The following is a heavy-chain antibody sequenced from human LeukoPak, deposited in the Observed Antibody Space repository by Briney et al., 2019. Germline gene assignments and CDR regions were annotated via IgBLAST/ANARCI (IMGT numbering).Heavy chain of an antibody. V-gene: IGHV4-59*01. Sequence: SETLSLTCTVSGGSISSYYWSWIRQPPGKGLEWIGYIYYSGSTNYNPSLKSRVTISVDTSKNQFSLKLSSATAADTAMYYCARGDYSYGMDVWGQGTTVTVSS. J-gene: IGHJ6*02. CDR2: IYYSGST. CDR1: GGSISSYY. CDR3: ARGDYSYGMDV.